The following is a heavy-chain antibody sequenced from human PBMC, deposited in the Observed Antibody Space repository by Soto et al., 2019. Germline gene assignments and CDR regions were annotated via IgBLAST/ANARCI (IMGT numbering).Heavy chain of an antibody. CDR1: GGSISSYY. Sequence: QVHLQESGPGLVKPSETLSLTCTVSGGSISSYYWSWIRQPPGKGLEWIGYIYYTGTTTYNPSIKSRVTISVDSSKNQFPLNLTSVSAADTAVYYCARLGGFYQSLDSWGQGTLVTVSS. CDR3: ARLGGFYQSLDS. V-gene: IGHV4-59*08. CDR2: IYYTGTT. J-gene: IGHJ5*01. D-gene: IGHD3-22*01.